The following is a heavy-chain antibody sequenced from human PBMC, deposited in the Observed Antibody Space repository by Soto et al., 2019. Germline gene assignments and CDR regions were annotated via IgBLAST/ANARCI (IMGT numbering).Heavy chain of an antibody. D-gene: IGHD3-22*01. CDR1: GFTFSSYA. J-gene: IGHJ5*02. CDR3: ARDLAVTTYWFDP. V-gene: IGHV3-30-3*01. Sequence: GGSLRLSCAASGFTFSSYAMHWVRQAPGKGLEWVAVISYDGSNKYYADSVKGRFTISRDNSKNTLYLQMNSLRAEDTAVYYCARDLAVTTYWFDPWGQGTLVTVSS. CDR2: ISYDGSNK.